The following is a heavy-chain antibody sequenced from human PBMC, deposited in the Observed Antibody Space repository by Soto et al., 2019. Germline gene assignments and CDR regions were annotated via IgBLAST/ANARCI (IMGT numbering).Heavy chain of an antibody. Sequence: PSETLSLTCTVSGGSTSSYYWSWIWQPPGKGLEWIGYIYYSGSTNYNPSLKSRVTISVDTSKNRFSLKLSSVTAADTAVYYCARLSARQGSVFYYYGMAVWGQGTTVTVSS. CDR1: GGSTSSYY. V-gene: IGHV4-59*01. J-gene: IGHJ6*02. CDR3: ARLSARQGSVFYYYGMAV. CDR2: IYYSGST. D-gene: IGHD6-6*01.